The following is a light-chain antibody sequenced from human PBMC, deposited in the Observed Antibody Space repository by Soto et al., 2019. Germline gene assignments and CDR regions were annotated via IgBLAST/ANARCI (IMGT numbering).Light chain of an antibody. Sequence: QSVLTQPASVSGSPGQSITISCSGASSDVGSLQFVAWYQQHPGKAPKVVIYEDSKRPSGISFRFSGSTSGSTASLTISGLQPDDESHYYCCSYTGSGTLWVFGGGTKVTVL. CDR2: EDS. CDR1: SSDVGSLQF. V-gene: IGLV2-23*01. J-gene: IGLJ3*02. CDR3: CSYTGSGTLWV.